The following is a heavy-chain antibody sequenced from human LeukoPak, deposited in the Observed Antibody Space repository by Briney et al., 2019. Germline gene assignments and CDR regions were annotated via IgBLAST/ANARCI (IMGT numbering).Heavy chain of an antibody. CDR2: IIPILGIA. CDR3: ARVLEFYYYDTPRFDP. J-gene: IGHJ5*02. D-gene: IGHD3-22*01. Sequence: ASVKVSCKASGGTFSSYAISWVRQAPGQGLEWMGRIIPILGIANYAQKFQGRVTITADKSTSTAYMKLSSLRSEDTAVYYCARVLEFYYYDTPRFDPWGQGTLVTVSS. V-gene: IGHV1-69*04. CDR1: GGTFSSYA.